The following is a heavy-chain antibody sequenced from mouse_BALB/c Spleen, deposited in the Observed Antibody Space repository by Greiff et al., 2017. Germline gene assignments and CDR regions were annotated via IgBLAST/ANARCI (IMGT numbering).Heavy chain of an antibody. Sequence: EVKVVESGGGLVKPGGSLKLSCAASGFTFSSYTMSWVRQTPEKRLEWVATISSGGSYTYYPDSVKGRFTISRDNAKNTLYLQMSSLKSEDTAMYYCTREGETGFAYWGQGTLVTVSA. CDR3: TREGETGFAY. V-gene: IGHV5-6-4*01. J-gene: IGHJ3*01. CDR2: ISSGGSYT. D-gene: IGHD4-1*01. CDR1: GFTFSSYT.